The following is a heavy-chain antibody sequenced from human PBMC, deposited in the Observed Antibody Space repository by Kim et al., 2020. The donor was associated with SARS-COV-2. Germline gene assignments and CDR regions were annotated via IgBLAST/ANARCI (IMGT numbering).Heavy chain of an antibody. D-gene: IGHD3-22*01. Sequence: YAQKFQGRVTMTRDTSTSTVYMELSSLRSEDTAVYYCARDDSSGARPLGYWGQGTLVTVSS. CDR3: ARDDSSGARPLGY. J-gene: IGHJ4*02. V-gene: IGHV1-46*01.